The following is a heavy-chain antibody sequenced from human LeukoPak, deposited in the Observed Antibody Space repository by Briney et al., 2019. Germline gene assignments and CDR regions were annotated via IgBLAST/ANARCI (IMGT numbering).Heavy chain of an antibody. CDR2: INHSGST. Sequence: SETLSLTCTVYGGSFSGYYWSWIRQPPGKGLEWIGEINHSGSTNYNPSLKSRVTITVDTSKNQFSLKLSSVTAADTAVYYCASGRELGRRAFDIWGQGTMVTVSS. CDR1: GGSFSGYY. CDR3: ASGRELGRRAFDI. V-gene: IGHV4-34*01. J-gene: IGHJ3*02. D-gene: IGHD1-26*01.